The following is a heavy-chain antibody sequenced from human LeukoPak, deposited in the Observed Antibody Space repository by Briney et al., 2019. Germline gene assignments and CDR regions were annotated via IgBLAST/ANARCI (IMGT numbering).Heavy chain of an antibody. CDR2: INPSGGST. V-gene: IGHV1-46*01. Sequence: GASVKVSCKASGCTFTSYYMHWVRQAPGQGLEWMGIINPSGGSTSYAQKFQGRVTMTRDTSTSTVYMELSSLRSEDTAVYYCARGMGATSSYYYYYGMDVWGQGTTVTVSS. CDR1: GCTFTSYY. D-gene: IGHD1-26*01. J-gene: IGHJ6*02. CDR3: ARGMGATSSYYYYYGMDV.